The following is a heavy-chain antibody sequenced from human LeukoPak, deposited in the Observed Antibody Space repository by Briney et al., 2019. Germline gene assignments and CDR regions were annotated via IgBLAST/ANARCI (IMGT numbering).Heavy chain of an antibody. D-gene: IGHD3-10*01. CDR2: IYYSGST. CDR1: GGSINSSYYY. CDR3: ARRGGIIRGVASYYYMDV. J-gene: IGHJ6*03. V-gene: IGHV4-39*01. Sequence: SETLSLTCTVSGGSINSSYYYWGWIRQPPGKGLEWIGSIYYSGSTYYNPSLKSRVTISVDTSKNQFSLKLSSVTAADTAAYYCARRGGIIRGVASYYYMDVWGKGTTVTTSS.